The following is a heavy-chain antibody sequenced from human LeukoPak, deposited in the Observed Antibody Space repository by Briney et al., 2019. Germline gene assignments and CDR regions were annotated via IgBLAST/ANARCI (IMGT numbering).Heavy chain of an antibody. CDR3: AILASRGRDYYYYYGMDV. CDR1: GFTVSSNY. V-gene: IGHV3-66*01. CDR2: IYSGGST. J-gene: IGHJ6*04. Sequence: PGGSLRLSCAASGFTVSSNYMSWVRQAPGKGLEWVSDIYSGGSTYYADSVNGRFNISRDNSKNTMYLQMNSLRAEDTAVYYCAILASRGRDYYYYYGMDVWGEGTTVTVSS. D-gene: IGHD2/OR15-2a*01.